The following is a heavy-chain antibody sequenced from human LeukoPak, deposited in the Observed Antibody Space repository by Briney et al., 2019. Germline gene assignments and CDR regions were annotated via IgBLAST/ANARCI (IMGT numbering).Heavy chain of an antibody. CDR3: ASPIAVTTAFDY. Sequence: GASVKVSCKASGYTFTSHDINWVRQATGQGLEWMGWMNPNSGNTGYAQKFQGRVTITRNTSISTAYMELSSLRSEDTAVYYCASPIAVTTAFDYWGQGTLVTVSS. CDR2: MNPNSGNT. D-gene: IGHD4-17*01. CDR1: GYTFTSHD. J-gene: IGHJ4*02. V-gene: IGHV1-8*03.